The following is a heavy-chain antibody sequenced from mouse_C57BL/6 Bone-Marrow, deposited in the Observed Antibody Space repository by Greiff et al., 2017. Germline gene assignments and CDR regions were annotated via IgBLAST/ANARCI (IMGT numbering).Heavy chain of an antibody. Sequence: ESGPGLVKPSQSLSLTCSVTGYSITSGYYWNWIRQFPGNKLEWMGYISYDGSNNYNPSLKNRISITRDTSKNQFFLKLNSVTTEDTATDYCARVGNGYYDWVWFAYWGQGTLVTVSA. V-gene: IGHV3-6*01. J-gene: IGHJ3*01. CDR3: ARVGNGYYDWVWFAY. CDR2: ISYDGSN. CDR1: GYSITSGYY. D-gene: IGHD2-3*01.